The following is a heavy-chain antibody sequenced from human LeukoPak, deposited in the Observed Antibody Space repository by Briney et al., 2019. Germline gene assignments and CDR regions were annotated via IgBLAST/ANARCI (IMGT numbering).Heavy chain of an antibody. CDR3: ARGRLKYSSSGNWFDP. D-gene: IGHD6-6*01. J-gene: IGHJ5*02. V-gene: IGHV1-69*13. CDR2: IIPIFGTA. CDR1: GGTFSSYA. Sequence: ASVKVSCKASGGTFSSYAISWVRQAPGQGLEWMGGIIPIFGTANYAQKFQGRVTITADESTSTAYMELSSLRSEDTAVYYCARGRLKYSSSGNWFDPWGQGTLVTVSS.